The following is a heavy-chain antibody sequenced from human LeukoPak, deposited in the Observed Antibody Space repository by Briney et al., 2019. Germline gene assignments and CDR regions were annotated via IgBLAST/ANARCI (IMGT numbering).Heavy chain of an antibody. CDR3: ARDISSYYYDSSGYYYGGGFDY. J-gene: IGHJ4*02. CDR2: ISSSSGYI. Sequence: GSMRLSFAASGFTFSSYSMNWVRQAPGKGLEWVSTISSSSGYIYYADSVKGRFTISRDNATNPLYLQMNSLRAEDTAVYYCARDISSYYYDSSGYYYGGGFDYWGQGTLVTVSS. CDR1: GFTFSSYS. D-gene: IGHD3-22*01. V-gene: IGHV3-21*01.